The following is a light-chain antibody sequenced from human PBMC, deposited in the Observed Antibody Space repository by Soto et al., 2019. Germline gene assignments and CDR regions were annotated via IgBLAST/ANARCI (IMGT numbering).Light chain of an antibody. J-gene: IGKJ4*01. CDR3: QQYGSSPLT. CDR1: QSLSSN. CDR2: ATS. Sequence: EIVLTQSPATLYVSPGETATLSCRASQSLSSNVAWYQQRPRQAPRLLIYATSSRASDVPARFSGTGSGTEFTLTIASLQSEDFAVYYCQQYGSSPLTFGGGTKVDIK. V-gene: IGKV3-15*01.